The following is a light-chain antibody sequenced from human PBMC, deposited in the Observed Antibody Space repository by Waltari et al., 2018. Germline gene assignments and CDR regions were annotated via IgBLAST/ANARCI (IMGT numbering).Light chain of an antibody. CDR2: VNSDCSH. CDR3: QTWDSGIAI. CDR1: SGHSSHA. J-gene: IGLJ2*01. Sequence: QLVLTQSPSASASLGASVKFTCTLSSGHSSHAIAWHQQQPGKGPRFLMKVNSDCSHSQGGDIPGRFSGSSSGAERYLTISSLQSEDEADYYCQTWDSGIAIFGGGTKLTVL. V-gene: IGLV4-69*01.